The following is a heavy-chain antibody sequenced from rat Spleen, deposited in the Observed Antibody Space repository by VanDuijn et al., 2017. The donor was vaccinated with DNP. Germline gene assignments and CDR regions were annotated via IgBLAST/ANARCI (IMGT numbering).Heavy chain of an antibody. J-gene: IGHJ4*01. D-gene: IGHD1-2*01. CDR2: ISPSGGST. CDR3: ARGPPIEYYSSYMGAMDA. Sequence: EVQLVESGGGLVQPGRSLKLSCAASGFTFSNYDMAWVRQAPTKGLEWVASISPSGGSTYYRDSVKGRFTVSRDNAKSTLYLQMDSLRSEETATYYCARGPPIEYYSSYMGAMDAWGQGTSVTVSS. V-gene: IGHV5S11*01. CDR1: GFTFSNYD.